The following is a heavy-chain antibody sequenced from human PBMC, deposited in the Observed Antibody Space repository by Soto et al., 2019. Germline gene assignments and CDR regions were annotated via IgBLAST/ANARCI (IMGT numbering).Heavy chain of an antibody. Sequence: QVQLVQSGAEVKKPGSSVKVSCKASGGTFSSYAISWVRQAPGQGLEWMGGIIPIFGTANYAQKFQGRVTITADESTSTAYMELRSLRSEDTAVYYCARSIVVVVAGYYYYGMDVWGQGTTVTVSS. D-gene: IGHD2-15*01. CDR2: IIPIFGTA. CDR1: GGTFSSYA. J-gene: IGHJ6*02. CDR3: ARSIVVVVAGYYYYGMDV. V-gene: IGHV1-69*01.